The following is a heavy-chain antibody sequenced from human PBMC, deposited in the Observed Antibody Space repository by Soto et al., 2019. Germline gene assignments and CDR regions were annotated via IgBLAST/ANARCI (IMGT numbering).Heavy chain of an antibody. V-gene: IGHV3-64D*06. D-gene: IGHD4-17*01. CDR1: GFTFSSYA. CDR3: VTYDYGGKNDAFDI. CDR2: ISSNGGST. Sequence: GSLRLSCSASGFTFSSYAMHWVRQAPGKGLEYVSAISSNGGSTYYADSVKGRFTISRDNSKNTLYLQMSSLRAEDMAVYYCVTYDYGGKNDAFDIWGQGTMVTVSS. J-gene: IGHJ3*02.